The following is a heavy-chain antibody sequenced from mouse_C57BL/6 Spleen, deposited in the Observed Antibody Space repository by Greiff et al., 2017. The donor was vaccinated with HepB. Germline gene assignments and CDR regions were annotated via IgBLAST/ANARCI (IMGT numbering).Heavy chain of an antibody. CDR2: IYPRDGST. CDR1: GYTFTSYD. V-gene: IGHV1-85*01. CDR3: EGSPFAY. Sequence: VQGVESGPELVKPGASVKLSCKASGYTFTSYDINWVKQRPGQGLEWIGWIYPRDGSTKYNEKFKGKATLTVDTSSSTAYMELHSLTSEDSAVYFCEGSPFAYWGQGTLVTVSA. J-gene: IGHJ3*01. D-gene: IGHD1-1*02.